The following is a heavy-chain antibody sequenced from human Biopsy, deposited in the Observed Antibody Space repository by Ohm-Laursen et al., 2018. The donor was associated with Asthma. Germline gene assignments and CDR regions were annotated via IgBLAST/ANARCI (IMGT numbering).Heavy chain of an antibody. D-gene: IGHD5-12*01. Sequence: SLRLSCTASGFTFNYYSINWVRQAPGKGLEWVASISSGTTYIYYADSVKGRFTISRDNGKNSLFLQMSSLRAEDTAVYYCARDSGGDWSRSDRRCDYYYTYAMDVWGQGTTVTVSS. CDR3: ARDSGGDWSRSDRRCDYYYTYAMDV. CDR1: GFTFNYYS. V-gene: IGHV3-21*01. CDR2: ISSGTTYI. J-gene: IGHJ6*02.